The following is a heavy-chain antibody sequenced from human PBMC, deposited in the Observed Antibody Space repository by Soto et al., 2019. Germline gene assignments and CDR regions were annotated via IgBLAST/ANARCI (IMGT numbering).Heavy chain of an antibody. CDR2: ISGGGDAT. V-gene: IGHV3-23*01. CDR1: GFTFSGYA. J-gene: IGHJ2*01. CDR3: ARKVSGSTGRPDLWYFDL. D-gene: IGHD3-10*01. Sequence: EVQLLDSGGGLVQPGGSLRLSCAASGFTFSGYALTWVRQAPGKGLEWVSAISGGGDATFYADSVKGRVTISRDNSKNTLYLQMNTLRAEDTAVYYCARKVSGSTGRPDLWYFDLWGRGTLVTVSS.